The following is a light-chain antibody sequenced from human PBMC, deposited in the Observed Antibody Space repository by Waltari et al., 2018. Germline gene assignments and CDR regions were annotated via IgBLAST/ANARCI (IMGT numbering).Light chain of an antibody. V-gene: IGKV1-5*03. J-gene: IGKJ2*01. CDR3: QHYDSDQYA. CDR1: EGVNRH. Sequence: IQVTQSPSTLSASVGDRLNITCRTSEGVNRHLAWYQQKPGRAPNLLSYQASTLETGAPSKFSGSGSGTECSLTITNQQGDDIATYFGQHYDSDQYAFGPGTKLEIK. CDR2: QAS.